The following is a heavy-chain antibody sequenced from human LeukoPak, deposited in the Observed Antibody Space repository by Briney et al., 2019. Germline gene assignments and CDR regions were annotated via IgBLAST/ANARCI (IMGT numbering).Heavy chain of an antibody. CDR3: ARGAYYDFWSGYYNFDY. D-gene: IGHD3-3*01. Sequence: GGSLRLSCAASGFTFSTSTMNWVRQAPGKGLEWVSAISGSGGSTYYADSVKGRFTISRDNSKNTLYLQMNSLRAEDTAVYYCARGAYYDFWSGYYNFDYWGQGTLVTVSS. CDR2: ISGSGGST. V-gene: IGHV3-23*01. J-gene: IGHJ4*02. CDR1: GFTFSTST.